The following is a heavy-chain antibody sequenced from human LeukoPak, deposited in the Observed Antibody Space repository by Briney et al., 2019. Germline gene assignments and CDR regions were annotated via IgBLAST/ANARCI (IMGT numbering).Heavy chain of an antibody. CDR3: ARDSGYSAFDY. CDR2: MNPDGSTK. D-gene: IGHD5-12*01. J-gene: IGHJ4*02. Sequence: GGSLRLSCAASGFAFSSSWMPWVRQAPGKGLEWVANMNPDGSTKNYVDSVRGRFTISRDNAKNSLYLQMNSLRADDTAVYYCARDSGYSAFDYWGQGTLVTVSS. V-gene: IGHV3-7*05. CDR1: GFAFSSSW.